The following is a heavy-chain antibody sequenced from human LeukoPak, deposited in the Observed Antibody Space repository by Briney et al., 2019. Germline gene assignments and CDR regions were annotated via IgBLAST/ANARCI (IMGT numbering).Heavy chain of an antibody. Sequence: ASVKVSCKASGYTFTSYGISWVRQAPGQGLEWMGWISAYNGNTNYAQKLQGRVTMTTDTSTSTAYMELRSLRSDDTAVYYCARHEDTGLVVSPFDYWGQGTLVTVSS. CDR2: ISAYNGNT. J-gene: IGHJ4*02. CDR3: ARHEDTGLVVSPFDY. V-gene: IGHV1-18*01. D-gene: IGHD5-18*01. CDR1: GYTFTSYG.